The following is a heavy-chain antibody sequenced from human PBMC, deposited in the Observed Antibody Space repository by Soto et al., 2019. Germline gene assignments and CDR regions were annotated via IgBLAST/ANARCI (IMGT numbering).Heavy chain of an antibody. V-gene: IGHV3-11*06. J-gene: IGHJ3*02. CDR2: ISSSSSYT. CDR1: GFIFSDYY. CDR3: ARVRFLENTDAFDI. Sequence: GGSLRLSCAASGFIFSDYYMSWIRQAPGKGLEWVSYISSSSSYTNYADSVKGRFTISRDNAKNSLYVQMNSLRAEDTAVYYCARVRFLENTDAFDIWGQGTMVTVSS. D-gene: IGHD3-3*01.